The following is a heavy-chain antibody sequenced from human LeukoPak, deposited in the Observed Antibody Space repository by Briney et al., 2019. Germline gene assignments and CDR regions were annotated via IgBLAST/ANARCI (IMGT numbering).Heavy chain of an antibody. V-gene: IGHV4-59*01. CDR2: IYYSGST. J-gene: IGHJ4*02. CDR3: ARDPAAAGTGGFDY. Sequence: SETLSLTCTVSGGSISSYYWSWIRQPPGKGLEWIGYIYYSGSTNYNPSLKSRVTISVDTSKNQFSLKLSSVTAADTAVYYCARDPAAAGTGGFDYWGQGTLVTVSS. CDR1: GGSISSYY. D-gene: IGHD6-13*01.